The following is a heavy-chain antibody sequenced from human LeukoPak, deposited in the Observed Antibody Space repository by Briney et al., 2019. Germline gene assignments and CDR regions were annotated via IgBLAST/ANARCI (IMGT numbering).Heavy chain of an antibody. Sequence: GASVKVSCKASGYTFTSHFMHWVRQAPGQGFEWMGIIRPRGDTPRYAQKFQGRVTMTRDTSTSTDYMELYSLTSEDTAVYYCARGPHYGGNSGNAFDIWGQGTMVTVSS. CDR3: ARGPHYGGNSGNAFDI. CDR2: IRPRGDTP. J-gene: IGHJ3*02. D-gene: IGHD4-23*01. V-gene: IGHV1-46*01. CDR1: GYTFTSHF.